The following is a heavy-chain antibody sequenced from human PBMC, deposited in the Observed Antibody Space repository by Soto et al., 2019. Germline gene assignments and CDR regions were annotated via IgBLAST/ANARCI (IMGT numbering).Heavy chain of an antibody. V-gene: IGHV3-53*01. CDR2: IYSVGST. D-gene: IGHD6-19*01. CDR1: GFIVSSHY. CDR3: ARDLGAYSSGWHWFDP. J-gene: IGHJ5*02. Sequence: PGGSLRLSCAASGFIVSSHYMSWVRQAPGKGLEWVSLIYSVGSTYYADSVKGRFTISRDNSKNTLYLQMNSLRAEDTAVYYCARDLGAYSSGWHWFDPWGQGTLVTVSS.